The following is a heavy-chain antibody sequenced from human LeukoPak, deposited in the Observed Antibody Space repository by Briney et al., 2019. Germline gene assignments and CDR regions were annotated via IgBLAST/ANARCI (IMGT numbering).Heavy chain of an antibody. CDR2: ISSSSSYI. J-gene: IGHJ4*02. CDR1: GFTFSSYS. V-gene: IGHV3-21*01. Sequence: GGSLGLSCAASGFTFSSYSMNWVRQAPGKGLEWVSSISSSSSYIYYADSVKGRFTISRDNAKNSLYLQMNSLRAEDTAVYYCARDKERIQLWSGDFDYWGQGTLVTVSS. D-gene: IGHD5-18*01. CDR3: ARDKERIQLWSGDFDY.